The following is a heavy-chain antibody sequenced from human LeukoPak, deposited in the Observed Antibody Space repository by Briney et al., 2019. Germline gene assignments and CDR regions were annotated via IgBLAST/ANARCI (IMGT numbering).Heavy chain of an antibody. CDR3: ARDEGVGSSWQRSFDY. Sequence: GASVKVSCKASGYTFTTSDIAWVRQVPGQGLEWMGWMNPNSGNTGYAQKFQGRVTMTRNTSISTAYMELRSLRSDDTAVYYCARDEGVGSSWQRSFDYWGQGTLVTVSS. D-gene: IGHD6-13*01. J-gene: IGHJ4*02. CDR2: MNPNSGNT. CDR1: GYTFTTSD. V-gene: IGHV1-8*01.